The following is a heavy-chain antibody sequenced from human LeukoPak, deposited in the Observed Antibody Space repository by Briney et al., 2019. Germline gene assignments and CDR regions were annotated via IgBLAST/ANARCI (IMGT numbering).Heavy chain of an antibody. D-gene: IGHD6-6*01. CDR3: ARARGQLGGDFDY. J-gene: IGHJ4*02. Sequence: ASVKVSCKASGYTFTSYGISWVRQAPGQGLEWMGWINPNSGGTNYAQKFQGRVTMTRDTSISTAYMELSRLRSDDTAVYYCARARGQLGGDFDYWGQGTLVTVSS. CDR2: INPNSGGT. CDR1: GYTFTSYG. V-gene: IGHV1-2*02.